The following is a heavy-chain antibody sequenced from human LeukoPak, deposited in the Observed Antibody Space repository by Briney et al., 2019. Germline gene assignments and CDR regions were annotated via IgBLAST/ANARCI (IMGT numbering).Heavy chain of an antibody. D-gene: IGHD6-13*01. CDR3: ARDYSSSWYEGAFDY. CDR1: GFTFSGYE. Sequence: GGSLRLSCAASGFTFSGYEMNWVRQAPGKGLEWVSYISSSGSTIYYADSVKGRFTISTDNTKNSLYLQMNSLRDEDTAVYYCARDYSSSWYEGAFDYWGQGTLVTVSS. CDR2: ISSSGSTI. V-gene: IGHV3-48*03. J-gene: IGHJ4*02.